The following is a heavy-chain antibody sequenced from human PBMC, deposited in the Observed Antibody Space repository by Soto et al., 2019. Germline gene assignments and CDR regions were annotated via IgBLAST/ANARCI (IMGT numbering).Heavy chain of an antibody. Sequence: SETLSLTCAVYGGSFSGYYWSWIRQPPGKGLEWIGEINHSGSTNYNPSLKSRVTISVDTSKNQFSLKLSSVTAADTAVYYCARRTTVTTWYYYMDVWGKGTTVTVSS. CDR2: INHSGST. J-gene: IGHJ6*03. D-gene: IGHD4-17*01. V-gene: IGHV4-34*01. CDR3: ARRTTVTTWYYYMDV. CDR1: GGSFSGYY.